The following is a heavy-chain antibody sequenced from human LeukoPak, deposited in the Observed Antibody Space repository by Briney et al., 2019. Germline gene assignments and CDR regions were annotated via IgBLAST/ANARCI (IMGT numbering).Heavy chain of an antibody. CDR2: IYPGDSDT. Sequence: PGESLKISCKGSGYSFTSYWIGWVRQMPGKGLEWMGIIYPGDSDTRYSPSFQGQVTISADKSISTAYLQWSSLKASDTAMYYCARQGDCGGDCYDPYFDYWGQGTLVTVSP. V-gene: IGHV5-51*01. D-gene: IGHD2-21*02. CDR1: GYSFTSYW. CDR3: ARQGDCGGDCYDPYFDY. J-gene: IGHJ4*02.